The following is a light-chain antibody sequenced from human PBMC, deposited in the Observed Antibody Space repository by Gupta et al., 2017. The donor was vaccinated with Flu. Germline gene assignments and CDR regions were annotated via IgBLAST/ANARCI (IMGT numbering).Light chain of an antibody. CDR1: QTIGRN. CDR3: LKCAGLPRT. CDR2: YAP. V-gene: IGKV6-21*01. J-gene: IGKJ2*01. Sequence: EFQSATPKEKVTFTCRASQTIGRNLHWNQQKPDQSTKLLIKYAPQSCSGVPSRFSGSGFGTKVTRTINGLEAEDAATYYWLKCAGLPRTFGQGTKLGIK.